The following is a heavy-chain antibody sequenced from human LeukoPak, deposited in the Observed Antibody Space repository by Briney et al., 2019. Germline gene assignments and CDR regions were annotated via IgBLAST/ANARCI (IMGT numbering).Heavy chain of an antibody. CDR3: ARHIVVVTATLGWYFDL. CDR2: FDYRGAT. D-gene: IGHD2-21*02. J-gene: IGHJ2*01. V-gene: IGHV4-31*03. CDR1: GASISDLGYY. Sequence: SETLSLTCTVSGASISDLGYYWSWIRQRPGEGLEWIGFFDYRGATYYNPSLKSRLTISLDTSKNQFSLKLSSVTAADTAVYYCARHIVVVTATLGWYFDLWGRGTLVTVSS.